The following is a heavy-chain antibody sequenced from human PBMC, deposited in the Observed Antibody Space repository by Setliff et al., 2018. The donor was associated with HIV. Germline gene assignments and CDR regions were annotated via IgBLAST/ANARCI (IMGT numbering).Heavy chain of an antibody. V-gene: IGHV4-34*01. CDR3: ARVGRDRLVTSGLYFDL. Sequence: SETLSLTCRVSGGSFIGYHWSWVRHSPDKGLQWIGEISHSGTTKYNPSLKGLFVLSADTSKREFSLKMTSVTAADTAIYYCARVGRDRLVTSGLYFDLWGRGTLVTVS. CDR2: ISHSGTT. J-gene: IGHJ2*01. D-gene: IGHD3-9*01. CDR1: GGSFIGYH.